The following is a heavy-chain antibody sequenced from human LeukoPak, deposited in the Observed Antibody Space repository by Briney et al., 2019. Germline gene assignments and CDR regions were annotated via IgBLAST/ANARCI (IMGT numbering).Heavy chain of an antibody. J-gene: IGHJ4*02. Sequence: GGSLRLSCAASGFTFSASAMHWVRQASGKGLEWVGRIRTKTNNFATAYAASVKGRFTVSRDDSKNTAYLQMDSLKTEDTAVYYCTRLLDYNGYYYGAFDYWGQGTLVTVSS. CDR3: TRLLDYNGYYYGAFDY. D-gene: IGHD3-22*01. V-gene: IGHV3-73*01. CDR2: IRTKTNNFAT. CDR1: GFTFSASA.